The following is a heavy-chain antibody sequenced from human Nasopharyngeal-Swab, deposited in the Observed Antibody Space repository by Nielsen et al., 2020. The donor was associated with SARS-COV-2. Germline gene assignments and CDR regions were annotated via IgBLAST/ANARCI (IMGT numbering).Heavy chain of an antibody. J-gene: IGHJ4*02. CDR1: GFTFSSYW. Sequence: GEPLKISCAASGFTFSSYWMHWVRQAPGKGLVWVSRINSDGSSTSYADSVKGRFTISRDNAKNTLYLQMNSLRAEDTAVYYCASGMYSGSYLSYLESDYWGQGTLVTVSS. V-gene: IGHV3-74*01. D-gene: IGHD1-26*01. CDR3: ASGMYSGSYLSYLESDY. CDR2: INSDGSST.